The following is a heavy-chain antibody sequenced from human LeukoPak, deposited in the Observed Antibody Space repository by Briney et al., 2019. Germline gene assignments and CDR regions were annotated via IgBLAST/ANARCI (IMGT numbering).Heavy chain of an antibody. CDR2: IYHSGST. CDR3: ARVLKSSFPSHPNMDFQH. CDR1: GYSISSGYY. J-gene: IGHJ1*01. D-gene: IGHD6-13*01. V-gene: IGHV4-38-2*02. Sequence: PSETLSLTCTVSGYSISSGYYWGWIRQPPGKGLEWIGSIYHSGSTNYNPSLKSRVTISVDKSKNQFSLKLSSVTAADTAVYYCARVLKSSFPSHPNMDFQHWGQGTLVTVSS.